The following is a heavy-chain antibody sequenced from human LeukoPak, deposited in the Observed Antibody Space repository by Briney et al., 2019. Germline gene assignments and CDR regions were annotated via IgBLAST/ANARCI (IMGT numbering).Heavy chain of an antibody. D-gene: IGHD3-10*01. J-gene: IGHJ5*02. CDR2: ISGSGSTI. V-gene: IGHV3-11*01. Sequence: PGGSLRLSCEASGFVFSTYYMTWIRQAPGKGLEWLSYISGSGSTIEYADSVKGRFTISRDNSKTSVYLQMNNLRDEDTAGYYCVRLIRGATFDPWGQGALVAVSS. CDR3: VRLIRGATFDP. CDR1: GFVFSTYY.